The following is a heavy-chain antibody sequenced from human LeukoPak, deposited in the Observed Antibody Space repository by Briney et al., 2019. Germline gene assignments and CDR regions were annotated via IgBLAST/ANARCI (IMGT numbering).Heavy chain of an antibody. Sequence: GGSLRLSCAASGFTFDDYGMSWVRQAPGKGLEWVSGINWNGGSTGYADSVKGRFTISRDNAKNSLYLQMNSLRAEDTALYYCARAVSLIRGVIITSYYYYMDVWGKGTTVTVSS. CDR1: GFTFDDYG. D-gene: IGHD3-10*01. V-gene: IGHV3-20*04. CDR2: INWNGGST. J-gene: IGHJ6*03. CDR3: ARAVSLIRGVIITSYYYYMDV.